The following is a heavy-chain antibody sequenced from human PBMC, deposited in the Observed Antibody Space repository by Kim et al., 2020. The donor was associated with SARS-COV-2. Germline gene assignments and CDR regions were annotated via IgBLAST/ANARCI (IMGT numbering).Heavy chain of an antibody. V-gene: IGHV4-34*01. J-gene: IGHJ6*02. D-gene: IGHD3-3*01. Sequence: SETLSLTCAVYGGSFSGYYWSWIRQPPGKGLEWIGEINHSGSTNYNPSLKSRVTISVDTSKNQFSLKLSSVTAADTAVYYCARDAIMGYDFLYGMDVWGQGTTVTVSS. CDR1: GGSFSGYY. CDR3: ARDAIMGYDFLYGMDV. CDR2: INHSGST.